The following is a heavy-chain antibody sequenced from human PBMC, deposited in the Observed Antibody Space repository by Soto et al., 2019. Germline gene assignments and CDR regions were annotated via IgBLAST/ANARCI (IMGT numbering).Heavy chain of an antibody. CDR1: GFTFTSFC. V-gene: IGHV3-33*01. D-gene: IGHD1-1*01. CDR2: IWYDGSDK. J-gene: IGHJ4*02. CDR3: ARDRGELASFDY. Sequence: PGGFLRLSCAASGFTFTSFCMHWVRQAPGKGLEWVAIIWYDGSDKYYADSVKGRFTISRDNSKNTLYLQMNSLRAEDTAVYYCARDRGELASFDYWGQGTLVTAPQ.